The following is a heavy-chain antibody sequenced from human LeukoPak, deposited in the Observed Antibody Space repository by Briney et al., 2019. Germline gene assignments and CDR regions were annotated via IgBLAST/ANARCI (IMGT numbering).Heavy chain of an antibody. Sequence: ASVKVSCKASGYTFTGYYMHWVRQAPGQGLEWMGWINPNSGGTNYAQKFQGRVTMTRDMSISTAYMELSRLRSDDTAVYYCAREYYDFWSGYYSGINYFDYWGQGTLVTVSS. CDR2: INPNSGGT. D-gene: IGHD3-3*01. V-gene: IGHV1-2*02. CDR3: AREYYDFWSGYYSGINYFDY. CDR1: GYTFTGYY. J-gene: IGHJ4*02.